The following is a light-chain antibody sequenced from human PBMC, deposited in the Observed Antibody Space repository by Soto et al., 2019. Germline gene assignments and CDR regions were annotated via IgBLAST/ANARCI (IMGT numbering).Light chain of an antibody. V-gene: IGKV1-39*01. J-gene: IGKJ1*01. CDR1: QSISSY. Sequence: DIQMTQSPSSLSASVGDRVTITCRASQSISSYLHWYQLKPGKAPKLLIYAASTLQSGVPSRFSGSGSGTDFTLTISSLRPEDFAVYHCQHYNSWPRTWTFGQGTKVDI. CDR3: QHYNSWPRTWT. CDR2: AAS.